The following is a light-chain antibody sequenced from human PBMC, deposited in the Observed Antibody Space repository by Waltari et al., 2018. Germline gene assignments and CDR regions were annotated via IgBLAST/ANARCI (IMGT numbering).Light chain of an antibody. CDR3: QQSYSTPLT. Sequence: DIQMTQSPSSLSASVGDRVTITCRASQSVSNYLNWYQQKRGKAPNLLIYAASRLQSGVPSRFSGSGLGTDFTLTISNLQPEDFATYYCQQSYSTPLTFGGGTKVEIK. CDR2: AAS. V-gene: IGKV1-39*01. J-gene: IGKJ4*01. CDR1: QSVSNY.